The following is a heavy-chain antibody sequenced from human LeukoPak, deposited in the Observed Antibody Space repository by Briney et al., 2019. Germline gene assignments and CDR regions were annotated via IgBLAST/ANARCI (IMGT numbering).Heavy chain of an antibody. V-gene: IGHV4-39*01. D-gene: IGHD2-2*01. CDR1: GGSISSSSYY. J-gene: IGHJ4*02. Sequence: SETLSLTCTVSGGSISSSSYYWGWIRQPPGKGLEWIGSIYYSGSTYSNPSLKSRVTISVDTSKNQFSLKLSSVTAADTAVYYCARHSNIVVVPAAMFDYWGQGTLVTVSS. CDR2: IYYSGST. CDR3: ARHSNIVVVPAAMFDY.